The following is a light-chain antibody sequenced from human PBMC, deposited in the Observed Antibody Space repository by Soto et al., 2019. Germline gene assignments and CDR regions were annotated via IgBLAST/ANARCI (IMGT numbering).Light chain of an antibody. CDR1: QSINTS. CDR3: QQHSNWPLT. V-gene: IGKV3-11*01. Sequence: EVVLTQSPATLSSSPGESVTLSCRASQSINTSLAWYQQKPGQAPRLLIYDASYRAAGIPARFSGSGSGTDFTLTISSLEPADFAMYHCQQHSNWPLTFGRGTKVEI. CDR2: DAS. J-gene: IGKJ4*01.